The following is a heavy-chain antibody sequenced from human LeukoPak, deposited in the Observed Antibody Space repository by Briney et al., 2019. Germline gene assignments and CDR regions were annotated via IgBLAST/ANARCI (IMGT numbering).Heavy chain of an antibody. CDR3: AREVTTWYYFDY. CDR1: GGPFSGYY. Sequence: SETLSLTCAVYGGPFSGYYWSWIRQPPGKGLEWIGYIYYSGSTNYNPSLKSRVTISVDTSKNQFSLKLSSVTAADTAVYYCAREVTTWYYFDYWGQGTLVTVSS. CDR2: IYYSGST. V-gene: IGHV4-59*01. D-gene: IGHD4-17*01. J-gene: IGHJ4*02.